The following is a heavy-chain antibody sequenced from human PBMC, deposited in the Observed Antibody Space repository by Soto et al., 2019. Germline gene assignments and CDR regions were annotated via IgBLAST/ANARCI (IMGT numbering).Heavy chain of an antibody. Sequence: QVQLVQSGAELKKPGASVKVSCKASGYTFSNYDMNWVRQATGQGPEWIGWVNPNNGDTGDAQKFQGRVTLTTDISTTTAYMELTSLRSEDTAIYYCAKVSRKGSAIDFDYWGQGTLITVYS. J-gene: IGHJ4*02. V-gene: IGHV1-8*01. CDR3: AKVSRKGSAIDFDY. CDR2: VNPNNGDT. CDR1: GYTFSNYD. D-gene: IGHD3-10*01.